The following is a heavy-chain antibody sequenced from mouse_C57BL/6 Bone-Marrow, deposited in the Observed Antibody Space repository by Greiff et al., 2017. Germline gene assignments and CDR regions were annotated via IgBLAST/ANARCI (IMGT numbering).Heavy chain of an antibody. CDR1: GFTFSSYG. CDR2: ISSGGSYT. V-gene: IGHV5-6*01. J-gene: IGHJ1*03. CDR3: ARQGFPDSNKGYFDV. D-gene: IGHD2-5*01. Sequence: EVNVVESGGDLVKPGGSLKLSCAASGFTFSSYGMSWVRQTPDKRLEWVATISSGGSYTYYPDSVKGRCTISRDNAKNTLYLQMSSLKSEDTAMYYYARQGFPDSNKGYFDVWGTGTTGTVSS.